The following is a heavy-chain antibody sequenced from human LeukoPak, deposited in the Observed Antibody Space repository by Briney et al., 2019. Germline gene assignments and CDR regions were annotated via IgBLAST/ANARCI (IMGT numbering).Heavy chain of an antibody. D-gene: IGHD6-6*01. J-gene: IGHJ4*02. CDR1: GFTFSSYA. CDR3: AKDRGSSTD. CDR2: ISGSGGST. Sequence: GGSLRPSCAASGFTFSSYAMSWVRQAPGKGLEWASAISGSGGSTYYADSVKGRFTISRDNSKNTLYLQMNSLRAEDTAVYHCAKDRGSSTDWGQGTLVTVSS. V-gene: IGHV3-23*01.